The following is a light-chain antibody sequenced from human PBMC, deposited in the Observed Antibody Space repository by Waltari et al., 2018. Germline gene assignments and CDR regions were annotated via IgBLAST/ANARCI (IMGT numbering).Light chain of an antibody. V-gene: IGLV1-40*01. Sequence: QSVLTPPPSVSGAPGQRVTIPWTGSSSNIGAGYGLDWSQHFPGTAPKLLIYGNNKRPSGVPDRFSGSKSGTSASLAITGLQADDEADYYCQSYDNSLSSPWVFGGGTKLTVL. CDR2: GNN. CDR1: SSNIGAGYG. J-gene: IGLJ3*02. CDR3: QSYDNSLSSPWV.